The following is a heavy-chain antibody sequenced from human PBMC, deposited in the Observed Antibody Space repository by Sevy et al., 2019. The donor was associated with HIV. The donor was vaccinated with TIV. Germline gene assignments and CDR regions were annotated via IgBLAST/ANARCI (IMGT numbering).Heavy chain of an antibody. Sequence: SETLSLTCTVSGGSISSGGYYWSWIRQHPGKGLEWIGYIYYSGSTYYNPSLKSRVTISVDTSKNQFSLKLSSVTAADTSVYYCARDLDQLDAFDIWGQGTMVTVSS. J-gene: IGHJ3*02. V-gene: IGHV4-31*03. CDR2: IYYSGST. CDR3: ARDLDQLDAFDI. D-gene: IGHD1-1*01. CDR1: GGSISSGGYY.